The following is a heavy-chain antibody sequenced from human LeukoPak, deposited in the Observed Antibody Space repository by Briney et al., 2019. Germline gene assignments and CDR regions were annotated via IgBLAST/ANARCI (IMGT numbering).Heavy chain of an antibody. CDR3: ARGIYGGNSPLVDL. D-gene: IGHD6-13*01. J-gene: IGHJ5*02. CDR1: GYTFTGYY. CDR2: VNPNSGDT. V-gene: IGHV1-2*02. Sequence: VASVKVSCKAAGYTFTGYYIHWVRQVPGQGLEWMGWVNPNSGDTDYAKTFQGRVTMTRDTSISTAYLKLSNLRSDDTAMYYCARGIYGGNSPLVDLWGQGTLVTVSS.